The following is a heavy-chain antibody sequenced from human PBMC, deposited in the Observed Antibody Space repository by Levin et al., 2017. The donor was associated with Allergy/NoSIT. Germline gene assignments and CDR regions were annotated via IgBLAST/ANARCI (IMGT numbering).Heavy chain of an antibody. Sequence: WGRIRQPPGKGLEWIGYIYYSGSTNYNPSLKSRVTISVDTSKNQFSLKLSSVTAADTAVYYCARDYYGSGSYYTVNWFDPWGQGTLVTVS. CDR3: ARDYYGSGSYYTVNWFDP. J-gene: IGHJ5*02. CDR2: IYYSGST. D-gene: IGHD3-10*01. V-gene: IGHV4-59*01.